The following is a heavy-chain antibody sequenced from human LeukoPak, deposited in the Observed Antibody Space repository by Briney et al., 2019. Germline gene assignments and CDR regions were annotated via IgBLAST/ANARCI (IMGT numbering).Heavy chain of an antibody. Sequence: SDPLSLTCIDSGLYISSSFWSWIRQPPGKGLEWIGNIHHSESTNFSPSLKSRVTISVDTSKNQFSLKLSSVTAADTAVYYCARHVGHYDGSGYYYDWYFDLWGRGTLVTVSS. J-gene: IGHJ2*01. CDR1: GLYISSSF. CDR2: IHHSEST. CDR3: ARHVGHYDGSGYYYDWYFDL. V-gene: IGHV4-59*08. D-gene: IGHD3-22*01.